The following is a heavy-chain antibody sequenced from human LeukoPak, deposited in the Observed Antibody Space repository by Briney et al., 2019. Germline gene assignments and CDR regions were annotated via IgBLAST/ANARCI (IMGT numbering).Heavy chain of an antibody. Sequence: GGSLRLSCAASIFTLSSCWMSWATQAPGKGLEWVANIKQDGSEKYYVDSVKGRFTISRDNAKNSLYLQMNSLRAEDTAVYYCATDAVSDYYATEYYFDYWGQGTLVTVSS. J-gene: IGHJ4*02. CDR1: IFTLSSCW. D-gene: IGHD3-10*01. V-gene: IGHV3-7*01. CDR3: ATDAVSDYYATEYYFDY. CDR2: IKQDGSEK.